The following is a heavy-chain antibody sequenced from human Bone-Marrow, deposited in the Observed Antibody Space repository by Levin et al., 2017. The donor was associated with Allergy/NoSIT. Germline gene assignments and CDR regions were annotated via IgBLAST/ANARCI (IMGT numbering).Heavy chain of an antibody. CDR1: GASITSGDHY. D-gene: IGHD3-10*01. V-gene: IGHV4-30-4*01. Sequence: LRFSCSVSGASITSGDHYWSWIRQSPGKGLEWIGYIYYSGSTYYNPSLMTRITISLDPSKNHFSLKLRSVTVADTAVYYCASLSYYYGAGTHPDEDYWGQGALVIVSS. CDR3: ASLSYYYGAGTHPDEDY. CDR2: IYYSGST. J-gene: IGHJ4*02.